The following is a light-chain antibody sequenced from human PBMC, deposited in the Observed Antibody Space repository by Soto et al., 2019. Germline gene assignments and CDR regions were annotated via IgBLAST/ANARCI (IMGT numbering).Light chain of an antibody. CDR1: QGISNS. V-gene: IGKV1-27*01. Sequence: DIQMTQSPSSLSASVGDRVTITCRANQGISNSLAWYQQKPGKVTKLLIYAASSLQSGVPSRFRGSGSGTEFTLTISSLQPEDFATYYCQQYNSPTWTFGQGTKVEIK. CDR3: QQYNSPTWT. J-gene: IGKJ1*01. CDR2: AAS.